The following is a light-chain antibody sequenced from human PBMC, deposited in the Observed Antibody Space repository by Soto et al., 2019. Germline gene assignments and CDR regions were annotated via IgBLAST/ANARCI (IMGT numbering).Light chain of an antibody. Sequence: EIVLTQSPGTLSLSPGERATLSCRASQIVSSTYLAWFQQKPGQAPRLLIYGASTRATGIPDRFSGSGSGTDSTLTISGLEPEDFALYYCQQYGVTPPNSFGGGIKVE. CDR2: GAS. CDR3: QQYGVTPPNS. V-gene: IGKV3-20*01. J-gene: IGKJ4*01. CDR1: QIVSSTY.